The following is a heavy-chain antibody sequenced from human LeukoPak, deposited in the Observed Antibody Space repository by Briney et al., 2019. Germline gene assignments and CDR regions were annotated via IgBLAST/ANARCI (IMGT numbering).Heavy chain of an antibody. CDR3: ARAITMVRGVPGS. Sequence: GASVKVSCKASGYTFTSYGISWVRQAPGQGLEWMGWISAYNGNTNYAQKLQSRVTMTTYTSTSTAYMKLRSLRSDDTAVYYCARAITMVRGVPGSWGQGTLVTVSS. V-gene: IGHV1-18*01. D-gene: IGHD3-10*01. J-gene: IGHJ5*02. CDR2: ISAYNGNT. CDR1: GYTFTSYG.